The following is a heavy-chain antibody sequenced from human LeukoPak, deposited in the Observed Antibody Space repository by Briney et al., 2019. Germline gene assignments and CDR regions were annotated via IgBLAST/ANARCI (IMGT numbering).Heavy chain of an antibody. CDR1: AGSISISNW. CDR2: IYHSGAT. V-gene: IGHV4-4*02. CDR3: ARRGDYGDYPYDY. J-gene: IGHJ4*02. D-gene: IGHD4-17*01. Sequence: SETLSLTCAVSAGSISISNWWNWIRQPPGKGLEWIGEIYHSGATNYSPSLKSRVTMSMNSSKNQFSLKLTSVTAADTAVYYCARRGDYGDYPYDYWGQGILVTVFS.